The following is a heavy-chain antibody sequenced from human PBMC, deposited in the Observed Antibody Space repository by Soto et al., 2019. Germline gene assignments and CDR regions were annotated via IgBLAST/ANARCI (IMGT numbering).Heavy chain of an antibody. J-gene: IGHJ6*02. CDR1: GYTFTGYY. V-gene: IGHV1-2*02. CDR3: AREVATIFGYYYGMDV. CDR2: INPNSGGT. Sequence: ASVKVSCKASGYTFTGYYMHWVRQAPEQGLEWMGWINPNSGGTNYAQKFQGRVTMTRDTSISTAYMELSRLRSDDTAVYYCAREVATIFGYYYGMDVWGQGTTVTVSS. D-gene: IGHD5-12*01.